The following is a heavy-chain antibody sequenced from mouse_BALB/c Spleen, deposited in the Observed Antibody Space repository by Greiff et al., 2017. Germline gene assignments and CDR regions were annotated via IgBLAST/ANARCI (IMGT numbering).Heavy chain of an antibody. CDR1: GFSLTSYG. CDR3: ARKSPIGLYWYFDV. CDR2: IWSGGST. D-gene: IGHD2-14*01. J-gene: IGHJ1*01. V-gene: IGHV2-2*02. Sequence: VQLQESGPGLVAPSQSLSITCTVSGFSLTSYGVHWVRQSPGKGLEWLGVIWSGGSTDYNAAFISRLSISKDNSKSQVFFKMNSLQANDTAIYYCARKSPIGLYWYFDVWGAGTTVTVSS.